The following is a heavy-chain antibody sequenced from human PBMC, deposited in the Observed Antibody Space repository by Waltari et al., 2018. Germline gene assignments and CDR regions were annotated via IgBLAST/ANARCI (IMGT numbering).Heavy chain of an antibody. J-gene: IGHJ6*03. CDR1: GGPIRSGSYY. D-gene: IGHD6-13*01. CDR3: ARSYSSSWYDYYYYYYMDV. V-gene: IGHV4-61*02. CDR2: IYTSGGS. Sequence: QVQLQESGPGLVKPSQTLSLTCTVSGGPIRSGSYYWSWIRQPAGKGLEWIGGIYTSGGSNYHPSPNSRVTTSVDPSKNRVSLRLRSVTAADTAVYYCARSYSSSWYDYYYYYYMDVWGKGTTVTVSS.